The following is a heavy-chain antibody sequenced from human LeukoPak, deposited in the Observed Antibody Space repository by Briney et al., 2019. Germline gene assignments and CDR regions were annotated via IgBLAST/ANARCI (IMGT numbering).Heavy chain of an antibody. D-gene: IGHD3-10*01. CDR2: TKKDGSET. Sequence: PGGSLRLSCVVSGFTFSSYSMIWVRQAPGKGLQWVANTKKDGSETNYVDSVKGRFTISRDNAKNSLYLQMNSLRAEDTAVYYCGRHRSGSGTYFIDYWGQGTLVSVSS. CDR1: GFTFSSYS. J-gene: IGHJ4*02. CDR3: GRHRSGSGTYFIDY. V-gene: IGHV3-7*01.